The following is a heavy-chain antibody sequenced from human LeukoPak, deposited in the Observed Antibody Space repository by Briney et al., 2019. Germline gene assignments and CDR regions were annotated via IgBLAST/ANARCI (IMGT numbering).Heavy chain of an antibody. CDR3: ARDKMARWPRTYYYYAMDV. Sequence: VASVKVSCKASGGTFSTYAISWVRQAPGQGLEWMGRIIPILGIANYAQKFQGRVTITADTSTSTAYMELSSLRSEDTAVYYCARDKMARWPRTYYYYAMDVWGQGTTVTVSS. CDR2: IIPILGIA. D-gene: IGHD4-23*01. J-gene: IGHJ6*02. V-gene: IGHV1-69*04. CDR1: GGTFSTYA.